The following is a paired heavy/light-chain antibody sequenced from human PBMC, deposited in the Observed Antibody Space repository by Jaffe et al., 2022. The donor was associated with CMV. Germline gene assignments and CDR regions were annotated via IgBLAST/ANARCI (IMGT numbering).Light chain of an antibody. CDR3: YSAGDNNRV. Sequence: SYELTQPSSVSVSPGQTARITCSGDVLAKKYARWFQQKPGQAPVLVIYKDSERPSGIPERFSGSSSGTTVTLTISGAQVEDEADYYCYSAGDNNRVFGGGTKLTVL. V-gene: IGLV3-27*01. J-gene: IGLJ3*02. CDR2: KDS. CDR1: VLAKKY.
Heavy chain of an antibody. Sequence: EVQLVESGGGLIQPGGSLRLSCAASGLTVSSNYMSWVRQAPGKGLEWVSIIYGSSNTYYADSVKGRFTISRDNSKNTLYLQMNSLRAEDTAVYYCARGGSGVNDALSDFDYWGQGTLVTVSS. CDR3: ARGGSGVNDALSDFDY. J-gene: IGHJ4*02. CDR2: IYGSSNT. V-gene: IGHV3-53*01. CDR1: GLTVSSNY. D-gene: IGHD1-1*01.